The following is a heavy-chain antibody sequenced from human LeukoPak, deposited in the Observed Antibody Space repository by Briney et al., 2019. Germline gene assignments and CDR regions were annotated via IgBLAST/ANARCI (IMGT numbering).Heavy chain of an antibody. V-gene: IGHV3-9*01. CDR2: ISWNSGSI. CDR1: GFTFDDYA. J-gene: IGHJ6*02. CDR3: AKSREYYYYYGMDV. Sequence: RRSLRLSCAAPGFTFDDYAMHWVRKAPGKGLEWVSGISWNSGSIGYADSVKGRFTISRDNAKNSLYLQMNSLRAEDTALYYCAKSREYYYYYGMDVWGQGTTVTVSS.